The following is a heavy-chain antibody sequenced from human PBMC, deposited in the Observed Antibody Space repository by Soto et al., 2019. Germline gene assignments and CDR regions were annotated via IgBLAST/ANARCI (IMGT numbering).Heavy chain of an antibody. CDR3: TRRTGGFDY. J-gene: IGHJ4*02. CDR2: VYWDEDK. D-gene: IGHD3-10*01. Sequence: QITLKESGPPLVKPTQTLTLTCTFSGFSLSTSGVGVGWIRQPPGKALEWLALVYWDEDKRYSPSLKSRLTITKDTSKNQVVLTMTNMDPVDTATYYCTRRTGGFDYWGQGTLVTVSS. CDR1: GFSLSTSGVG. V-gene: IGHV2-5*02.